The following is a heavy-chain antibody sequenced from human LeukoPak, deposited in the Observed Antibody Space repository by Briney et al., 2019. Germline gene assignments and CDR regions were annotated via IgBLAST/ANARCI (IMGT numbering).Heavy chain of an antibody. Sequence: SVKVSCTASGGTFSSYAISWVRQAPGQGLEWMGRIIPILGIANYAQKFQGRVTITADKSTSTAYMELSSLRSEDTAVYYCARSDSSYYYYYGMDVWGQGTTVTVSS. V-gene: IGHV1-69*04. CDR3: ARSDSSYYYYYGMDV. CDR2: IIPILGIA. D-gene: IGHD5-18*01. J-gene: IGHJ6*02. CDR1: GGTFSSYA.